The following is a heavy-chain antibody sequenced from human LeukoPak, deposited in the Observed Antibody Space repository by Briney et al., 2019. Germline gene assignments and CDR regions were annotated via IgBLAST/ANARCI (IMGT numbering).Heavy chain of an antibody. J-gene: IGHJ4*02. CDR2: IYHSGST. V-gene: IGHV4-59*12. CDR1: GGSISSYY. D-gene: IGHD6-19*01. CDR3: ARDRRIAVAGPFDY. Sequence: SETLSLTCTVSGGSISSYYWSWIRQPPGKGLEWIGEIYHSGSTNYNPSLKSRVTISVDKSKNQFSLKLSSVTAADTAVYYCARDRRIAVAGPFDYWGQGTLVTVSS.